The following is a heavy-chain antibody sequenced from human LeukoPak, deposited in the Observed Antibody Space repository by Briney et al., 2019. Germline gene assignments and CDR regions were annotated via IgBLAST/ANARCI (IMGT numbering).Heavy chain of an antibody. V-gene: IGHV1-46*01. Sequence: ASVKVSCKASGYTFTSYYMHWVRQAPGQGLEWVGIINPSDGSTRYPQKFQGRVTMTRDTSTSTVYMELSSLRSEDTAVYYCARDPTAYSGSYSFDYWGQGTLVTVSS. D-gene: IGHD1-26*01. CDR2: INPSDGST. CDR1: GYTFTSYY. CDR3: ARDPTAYSGSYSFDY. J-gene: IGHJ4*02.